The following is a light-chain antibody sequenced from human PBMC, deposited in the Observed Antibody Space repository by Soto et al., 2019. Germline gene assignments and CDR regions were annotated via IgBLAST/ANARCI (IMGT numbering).Light chain of an antibody. J-gene: IGKJ2*01. V-gene: IGKV3-20*01. Sequence: EIVLAQSPGTLSLSPGERATLACRASQSVFNNNLAWYQQKHGQAPRLGMFGASSRATGIPDRISGSGSGTAFTLTISRLEPEDCGIYHCQQDGGSPRTLGQGTQLEIQ. CDR1: QSVFNNN. CDR2: GAS. CDR3: QQDGGSPRT.